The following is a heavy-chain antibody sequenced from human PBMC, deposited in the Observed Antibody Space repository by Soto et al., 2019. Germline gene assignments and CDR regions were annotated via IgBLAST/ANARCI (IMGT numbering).Heavy chain of an antibody. V-gene: IGHV1-18*04. CDR2: ISAYNGNT. D-gene: IGHD3-9*01. CDR1: GYTFTSYG. J-gene: IGHJ5*02. Sequence: ASVKVSCKASGYTFTSYGISWVRQSPGQGLEWMGWISAYNGNTNYAQKLQARAPMTTDTSTSKAYMDRTTLRSDDTAVYYCSAVGYDILSSSFDPWGQGTLVNVSS. CDR3: SAVGYDILSSSFDP.